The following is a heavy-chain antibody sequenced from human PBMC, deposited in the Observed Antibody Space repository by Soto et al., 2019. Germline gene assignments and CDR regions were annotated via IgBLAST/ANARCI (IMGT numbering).Heavy chain of an antibody. J-gene: IGHJ4*02. Sequence: GGSLRLSCTASGFTFSSYGMHWVRQAPGKGLEWVAVIWYDGSNKYYADSVKGRFTISRDNSKNTLYLQMNSLRAEDTAVYYCARDPPIDPGVVDYWGQGTLVTVSS. CDR1: GFTFSSYG. CDR2: IWYDGSNK. V-gene: IGHV3-33*01. CDR3: ARDPPIDPGVVDY. D-gene: IGHD2-15*01.